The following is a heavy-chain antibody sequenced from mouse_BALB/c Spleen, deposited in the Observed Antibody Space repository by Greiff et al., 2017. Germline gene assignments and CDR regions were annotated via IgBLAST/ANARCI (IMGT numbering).Heavy chain of an antibody. CDR1: GDSITSGY. CDR3: ARPLYYDYDYYYAMDY. V-gene: IGHV3-8*02. CDR2: ISYSGST. J-gene: IGHJ4*01. D-gene: IGHD2-4*01. Sequence: DVKLQESGPGLVKPSQSLSLTCSVTGDSITSGYWNWIRKFPGNKLEYMGYISYSGSTYYNPSLKSRISITRDTSKNQYYLQLNSVTTEDTATYYCARPLYYDYDYYYAMDYWGQGTSVTVSS.